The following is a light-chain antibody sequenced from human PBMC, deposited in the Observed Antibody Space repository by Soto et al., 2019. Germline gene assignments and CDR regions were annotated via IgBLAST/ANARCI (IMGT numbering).Light chain of an antibody. CDR3: QQYNNWPPVT. V-gene: IGKV3-15*01. CDR2: GAS. CDR1: QSVSSN. Sequence: EIVMTQSPATLSVSPGERATLSCRASQSVSSNLAWYQQKPGQAPRLLIYGASTRATGFPARFSGSGSGTEFPLTISSLQSEDFAVYYGQQYNNWPPVTFGPGTKVDI. J-gene: IGKJ3*01.